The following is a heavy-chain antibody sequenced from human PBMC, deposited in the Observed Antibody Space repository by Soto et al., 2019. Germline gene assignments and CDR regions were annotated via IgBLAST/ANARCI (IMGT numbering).Heavy chain of an antibody. Sequence: GASVKVSCKASGYTFTDYYMHWVRQAPGQGLEWMGWINPKSGGTNYAQKFQGWVTMTRDTSLSTAYMDLSRLRSDDTAVYYCARGSGIMITFGGIMRSWGQGTLVTVSS. V-gene: IGHV1-2*04. CDR1: GYTFTDYY. D-gene: IGHD3-16*01. J-gene: IGHJ5*02. CDR3: ARGSGIMITFGGIMRS. CDR2: INPKSGGT.